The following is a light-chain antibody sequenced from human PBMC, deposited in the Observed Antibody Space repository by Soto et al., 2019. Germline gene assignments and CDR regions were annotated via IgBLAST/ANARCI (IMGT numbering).Light chain of an antibody. V-gene: IGKV1-39*01. J-gene: IGKJ1*01. Sequence: DIQMTQSPSSLSASVGDRVTITCRASQSISSYLNWYQQKPGKAPKLLIYAASSVQSGVTSRFSGSGSGTDFTLTISSLQPEDFATYYCQQSYSTPRTFGQGTKVDIK. CDR2: AAS. CDR1: QSISSY. CDR3: QQSYSTPRT.